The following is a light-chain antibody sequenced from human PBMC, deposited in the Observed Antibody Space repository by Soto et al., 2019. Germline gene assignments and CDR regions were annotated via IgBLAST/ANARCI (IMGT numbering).Light chain of an antibody. CDR2: AAS. V-gene: IGKV1-9*01. CDR3: QQLTSYPLT. Sequence: DIQLTQSPSFLSASVGDRVTITCRASQGISSYLACYQQKPGKAPKLLIYAASTLQSGVPSRFSGSGSGTEFTLTISSLQPEDFATYYCQQLTSYPLTFGGGTKVEIK. CDR1: QGISSY. J-gene: IGKJ4*01.